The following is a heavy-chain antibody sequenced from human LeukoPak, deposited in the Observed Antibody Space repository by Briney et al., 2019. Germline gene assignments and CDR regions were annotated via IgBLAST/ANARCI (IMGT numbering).Heavy chain of an antibody. CDR1: GYSLTKLC. Sequence: GASVKVSCKVSGYSLTKLCMHWVRQAPGKGLEWMGNFDPEDGETIYAQKFQGRVTMTEDTSTDTAYMELNSLSTEDAALYYCAKGPTIPPYYPSGNYYETKAQFDFWGQGTLVTVSS. V-gene: IGHV1-24*01. CDR3: AKGPTIPPYYPSGNYYETKAQFDF. CDR2: FDPEDGET. D-gene: IGHD3-10*01. J-gene: IGHJ4*02.